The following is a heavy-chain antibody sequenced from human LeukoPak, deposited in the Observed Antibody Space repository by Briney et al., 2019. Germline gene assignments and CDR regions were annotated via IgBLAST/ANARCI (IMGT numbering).Heavy chain of an antibody. J-gene: IGHJ5*02. Sequence: PSETLSLTCTVSGYSITSAYYWGWIRQPPGKGLEWIGSFFLKGSTYYNPSLKSRVTISVDTSKNQFSLKLSSVTAADTAVYYCARGPRFGELLWHWFDPWGQGTLVTVSS. D-gene: IGHD3-10*01. CDR2: FFLKGST. CDR3: ARGPRFGELLWHWFDP. V-gene: IGHV4-38-2*02. CDR1: GYSITSAYY.